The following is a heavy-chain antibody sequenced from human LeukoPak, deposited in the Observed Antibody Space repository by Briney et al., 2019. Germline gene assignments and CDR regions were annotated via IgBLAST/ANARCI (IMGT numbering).Heavy chain of an antibody. CDR1: GFTVSSNY. CDR2: IYSGGST. CDR3: AELGITMIGGV. J-gene: IGHJ6*04. V-gene: IGHV3-66*01. D-gene: IGHD3-10*02. Sequence: PGGSLRLSCAASGFTVSSNYMSWVRQAPGKGLEWVSVIYSGGSTYYADSVKGRFTISRYNAKNSLYLQMNSLRAEDTAVYYCAELGITMIGGVWGKGTTVTISS.